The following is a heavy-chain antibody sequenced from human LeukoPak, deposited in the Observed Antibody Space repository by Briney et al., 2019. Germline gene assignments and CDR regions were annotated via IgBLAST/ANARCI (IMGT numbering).Heavy chain of an antibody. Sequence: SETLSLTCAVYGGSFSGYYWSWIRQPPGKGLEWIGEINHSGSTNYNPSLKSRVTISVDTSKNQFSLKLSSVTAADTAVYYCARGPPRGAQGYWGQGTLVTVSS. CDR1: GGSFSGYY. D-gene: IGHD3-16*01. J-gene: IGHJ4*02. CDR3: ARGPPRGAQGY. CDR2: INHSGST. V-gene: IGHV4-34*01.